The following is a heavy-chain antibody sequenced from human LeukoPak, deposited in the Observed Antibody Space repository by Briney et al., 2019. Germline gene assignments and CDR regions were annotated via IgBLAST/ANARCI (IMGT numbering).Heavy chain of an antibody. V-gene: IGHV4-31*03. J-gene: IGHJ5*02. D-gene: IGHD4-17*01. Sequence: SETLSLTCTVSGGSISSGGYYWSWIRQHPGKGLEWIGYIYYSGSTYYNPSLKSRVTISVDTSKNQFSLKLSSVTAADTAVYYCARVPPGVTTSRFDPWGQGTLVTVSS. CDR2: IYYSGST. CDR1: GGSISSGGYY. CDR3: ARVPPGVTTSRFDP.